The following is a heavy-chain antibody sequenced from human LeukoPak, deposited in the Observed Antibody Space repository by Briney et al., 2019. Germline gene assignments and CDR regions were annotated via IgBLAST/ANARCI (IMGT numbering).Heavy chain of an antibody. D-gene: IGHD6-6*01. Sequence: GGSLRLSCVASGFTFSSYWMSWVRQAPGKGLEWVANIKQDGSEKYYVDSVKGRFTISRDNAKNSLYLQMNSLRAEDTAVYYCARSRYSSSTGVGYWGQGTLVTVSS. CDR2: IKQDGSEK. CDR1: GFTFSSYW. V-gene: IGHV3-7*01. J-gene: IGHJ4*02. CDR3: ARSRYSSSTGVGY.